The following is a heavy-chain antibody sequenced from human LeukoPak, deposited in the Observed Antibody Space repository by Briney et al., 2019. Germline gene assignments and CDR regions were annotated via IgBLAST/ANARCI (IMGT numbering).Heavy chain of an antibody. CDR3: AKGRWFGAYDAFDS. Sequence: GGSLRLSCAASGFTFSSYSMNWVRQAPGKGLEWVSYISRSRSTIYYADSVKGRFTISRDNARNSLYLQMNSLRAEDTALYYCAKGRWFGAYDAFDSWGQGTMVTVSS. D-gene: IGHD3-10*01. J-gene: IGHJ3*02. CDR1: GFTFSSYS. V-gene: IGHV3-48*04. CDR2: ISRSRSTI.